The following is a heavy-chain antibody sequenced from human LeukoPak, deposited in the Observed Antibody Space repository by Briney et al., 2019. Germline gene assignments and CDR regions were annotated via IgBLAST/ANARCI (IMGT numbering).Heavy chain of an antibody. V-gene: IGHV4-34*01. CDR3: ARLTGYSSS. J-gene: IGHJ4*02. CDR2: INHSGST. CDR1: GGSFSGYY. Sequence: SETLSLTCAVYGGSFSGYYWSWIRQPPGKGLEWIGEINHSGSTNYNPSLKSRVTISADTSKNQFSLKLSSVTAADTAVYYCARLTGYSSSWGQGTLVTVSS. D-gene: IGHD6-13*01.